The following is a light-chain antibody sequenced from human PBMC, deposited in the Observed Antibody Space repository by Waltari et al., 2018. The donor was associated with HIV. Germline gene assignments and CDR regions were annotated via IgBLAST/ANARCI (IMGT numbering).Light chain of an antibody. J-gene: IGLJ2*01. Sequence: QSELPQPPSVSAAPGPRVTISCTGSSSNIGAGYDVHWYQQVPGRAPKVVIYGNSNRPSGVPDRFSGSKSGSSASLVITGLQSEDEADYYCQSYDSNLSGLFGGGTKVTVL. V-gene: IGLV1-40*01. CDR3: QSYDSNLSGL. CDR2: GNS. CDR1: SSNIGAGYD.